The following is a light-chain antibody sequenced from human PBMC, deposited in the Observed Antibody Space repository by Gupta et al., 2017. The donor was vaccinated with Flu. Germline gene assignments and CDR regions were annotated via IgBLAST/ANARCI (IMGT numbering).Light chain of an antibody. V-gene: IGLV2-8*01. CDR2: EVS. Sequence: QSALTQPPSASGSPGQSVTISCTGTSSDVGTYNYVSWYQQYPGKAPKLMIYEVSKRPSGVPDRFSGSKSGNTASLTVSGLQAEDEADYYCCSYAGSYTFVLFGGGTKLTVL. CDR3: CSYAGSYTFVL. J-gene: IGLJ2*01. CDR1: SSDVGTYNY.